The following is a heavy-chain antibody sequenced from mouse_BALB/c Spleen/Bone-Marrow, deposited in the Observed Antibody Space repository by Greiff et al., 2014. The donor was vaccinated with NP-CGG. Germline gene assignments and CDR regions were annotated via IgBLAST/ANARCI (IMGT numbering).Heavy chain of an antibody. CDR2: IHPNSGNT. J-gene: IGHJ2*01. CDR1: GYTFTSSW. V-gene: IGHV1S130*01. CDR3: ANYYGSSSY. D-gene: IGHD1-1*01. Sequence: QVQLQQSGSVLVRPGASVKLSCKASGYTFTSSWMHWAKQRPGQGLEWIGEIHPNSGNTNYNEKFKGKATLTVDTSSSTAYVDLSSLKSEDSAVYYCANYYGSSSYWGQGTTLTVSS.